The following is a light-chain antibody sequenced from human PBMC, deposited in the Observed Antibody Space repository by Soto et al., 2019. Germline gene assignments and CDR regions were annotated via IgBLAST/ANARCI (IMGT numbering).Light chain of an antibody. V-gene: IGLV2-14*01. CDR3: SSYTCTSTLVV. CDR1: SSDVGGYNY. CDR2: EVS. Sequence: QSALTQPASVSGSPGQAITISCTGTSSDVGGYNYVSWYQHHPDKAPKLILYEVSSRPSGVSNRFSGSKSGNTASLTISGLQAEDEDEYYCSSYTCTSTLVVFGGGTKVTVL. J-gene: IGLJ2*01.